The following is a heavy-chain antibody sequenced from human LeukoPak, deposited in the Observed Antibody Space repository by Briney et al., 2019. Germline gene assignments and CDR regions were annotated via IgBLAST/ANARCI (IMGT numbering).Heavy chain of an antibody. CDR1: GGTFSSYA. Sequence: GASVKVSCKASGGTFSSYAISWVRQAPGQGLEWMGGIIPIFGTANYAQKFQGRVTITADESTSTAYMELSSLRSEDTAVYYCARGPNSSGYYHYYYYYYMDVWGKGTTVTVSS. D-gene: IGHD3-22*01. CDR3: ARGPNSSGYYHYYYYYYMDV. J-gene: IGHJ6*03. CDR2: IIPIFGTA. V-gene: IGHV1-69*13.